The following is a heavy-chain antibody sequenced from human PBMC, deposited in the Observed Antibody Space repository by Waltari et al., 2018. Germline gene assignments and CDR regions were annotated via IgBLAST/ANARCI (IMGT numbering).Heavy chain of an antibody. J-gene: IGHJ4*03. CDR2: IYYTGST. V-gene: IGHV4-39*01. CDR3: ARHVLGPYYNTILPPNY. CDR1: AGSISRRSYY. D-gene: IGHD3-22*01. Sequence: QLQLQESGPGLVKPSETLSLTCTVSAGSISRRSYYCGWIRQPPGKGLEWVGSIYYTGSTYYNPSLNSRVTISVDTSKNQFSLKLSSLTAADTAVYFCARHVLGPYYNTILPPNYWGQGTLVTVSS.